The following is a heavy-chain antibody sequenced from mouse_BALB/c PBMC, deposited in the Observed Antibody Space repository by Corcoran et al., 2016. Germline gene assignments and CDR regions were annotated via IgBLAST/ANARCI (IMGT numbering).Heavy chain of an antibody. CDR2: IDPANGNT. J-gene: IGHJ4*01. V-gene: IGHV14-3*02. D-gene: IGHD2-3*01. CDR3: ASDDGARDY. CDR1: GFNIKDTY. Sequence: EVQLQQSGAELVKPGASVKLSCTASGFNIKDTYLHWVKQRPEQGLEWIGRIDPANGNTKYDPKFQGKATITADTSSNTAYLQLSSLTSEDTAVYCWASDDGARDYWGQGTSVTVSS.